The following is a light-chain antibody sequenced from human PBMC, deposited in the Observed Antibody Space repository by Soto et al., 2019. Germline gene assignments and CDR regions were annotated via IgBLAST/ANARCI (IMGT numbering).Light chain of an antibody. CDR3: QRYYNAPFT. V-gene: IGKV1-27*01. CDR2: AAS. J-gene: IGKJ4*01. Sequence: DIQVTQYPSSLSASVGDRVTITCRASQGIKNYLAWYQQQPGEIPKLLIYAASTLDSGIPPRFSGSGSGTDFTLTINNLQPEDVATYYCQRYYNAPFTFGGGTKVEIK. CDR1: QGIKNY.